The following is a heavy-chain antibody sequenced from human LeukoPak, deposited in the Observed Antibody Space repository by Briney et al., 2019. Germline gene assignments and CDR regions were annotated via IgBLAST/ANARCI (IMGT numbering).Heavy chain of an antibody. CDR2: IYTSGST. Sequence: SETLSLTCTVSGGSISSYYWSWIRQPAGKGLEWIGRIYTSGSTNYNPSLKSRVTMSVDTSKNQFSPKLSSVTAADTAVYYCARDRVLQLLYKPPYYYYGMDVWGQGTTVTVSS. CDR1: GGSISSYY. J-gene: IGHJ6*02. V-gene: IGHV4-4*07. CDR3: ARDRVLQLLYKPPYYYYGMDV. D-gene: IGHD2-2*01.